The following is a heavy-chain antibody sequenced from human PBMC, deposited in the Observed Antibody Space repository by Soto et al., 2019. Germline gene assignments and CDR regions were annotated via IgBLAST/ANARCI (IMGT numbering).Heavy chain of an antibody. CDR1: GFTVSSHY. CDR3: ARDTAMVLGDYYGMDV. V-gene: IGHV3-53*02. D-gene: IGHD5-18*01. Sequence: EVQLVETGGGLIQPGGSLRLSCAASGFTVSSHYMSWVRQAPGKGLEWVSVIYSGGSTYYADSVKGRFTISRDNSKNTLYLQMNSLRAEDTAVYYCARDTAMVLGDYYGMDVWGQGTTVTVSS. CDR2: IYSGGST. J-gene: IGHJ6*02.